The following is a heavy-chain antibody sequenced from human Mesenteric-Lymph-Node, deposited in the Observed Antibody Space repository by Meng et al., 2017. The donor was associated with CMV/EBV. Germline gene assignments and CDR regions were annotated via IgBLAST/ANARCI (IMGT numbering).Heavy chain of an antibody. J-gene: IGHJ4*02. CDR1: GYTLTTYY. D-gene: IGHD3-22*01. CDR2: IDPSGAST. V-gene: IGHV1-46*01. CDR3: AREDSSGYYSIDY. Sequence: ASVKVSCKASGYTLTTYYMHWVRQAPGQGLEWVGMIDPSGASTTYAQKFQGRVTMTRDTSTSAVYMELSSLTSEDTAVYYCAREDSSGYYSIDYLGQGTLVTVSS.